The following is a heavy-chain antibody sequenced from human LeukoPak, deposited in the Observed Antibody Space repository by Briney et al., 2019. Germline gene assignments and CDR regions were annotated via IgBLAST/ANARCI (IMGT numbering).Heavy chain of an antibody. CDR2: INHSGST. CDR1: GGSISGYY. J-gene: IGHJ4*02. CDR3: ARLLGRGIDY. Sequence: PSETLSLTCTVSGGSISGYYWSWIRQPPGKGLEWIGEINHSGSTNYNPSLKSRVTISVDTSKNQFSLKLSSVTAADTAVYYCARLLGRGIDYWGQGTLVTVSS. V-gene: IGHV4-34*01. D-gene: IGHD7-27*01.